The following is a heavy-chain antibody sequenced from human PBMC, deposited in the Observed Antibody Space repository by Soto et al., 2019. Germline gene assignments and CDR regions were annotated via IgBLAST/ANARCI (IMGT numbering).Heavy chain of an antibody. CDR2: IIPIFCTA. CDR1: GGTFSSYA. J-gene: IGHJ4*02. CDR3: ARDYGGSYSHFDY. V-gene: IGHV1-69*06. Sequence: QVQLVQSGAEVKKPGSSVKVSCKASGGTFSSYAISWVRQAPGQGLEWLGGIIPIFCTANYAQKFQVRVTITADKSTSTAYMELSSLRSEDKAVYYCARDYGGSYSHFDYWGQGTLVTVSS. D-gene: IGHD1-26*01.